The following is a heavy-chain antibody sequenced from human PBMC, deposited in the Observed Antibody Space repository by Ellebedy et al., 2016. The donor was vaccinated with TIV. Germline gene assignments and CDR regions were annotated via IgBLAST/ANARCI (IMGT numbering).Heavy chain of an antibody. D-gene: IGHD3-22*01. CDR2: IIPIFGTA. CDR1: GGTFSSYA. Sequence: SVKVSXXASGGTFSSYAISWVRQAPGQGLEWMGGIIPIFGTANYAQKFQGRVTITADESTSTAYMELRSLRSDDTAVYYCARVNITMIVVVIPYYFDYWGQGTLVTVSS. V-gene: IGHV1-69*13. J-gene: IGHJ4*02. CDR3: ARVNITMIVVVIPYYFDY.